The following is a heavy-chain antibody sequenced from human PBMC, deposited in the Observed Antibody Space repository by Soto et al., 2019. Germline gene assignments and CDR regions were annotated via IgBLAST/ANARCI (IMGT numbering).Heavy chain of an antibody. J-gene: IGHJ4*02. D-gene: IGHD6-13*01. CDR2: TYPGDYET. CDR1: GYTFSNFW. Sequence: PGESLKISCQCSGYTFSNFWIAWVRQLPGKGLEWMGITYPGDYETRYSPSFHGKVTISADRSIGTAYLQWSSLEASDSAFYFCARSPRSSPYFDYWGQGALVTVSS. V-gene: IGHV5-51*01. CDR3: ARSPRSSPYFDY.